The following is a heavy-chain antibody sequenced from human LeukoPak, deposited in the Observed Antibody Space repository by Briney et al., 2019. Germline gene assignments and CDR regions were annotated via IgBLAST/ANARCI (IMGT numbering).Heavy chain of an antibody. D-gene: IGHD5-18*01. CDR2: VGGSGAGT. Sequence: GGSLRLSCAASGFTFSAYAMTWVRQAPGKGLEWVSAVGGSGAGTYYADSVKGRFTISRDNSKNTLNLQMNSLRAEDTAVYYCAKNGGDSYGTGHFDCWGQGAPVTVSS. J-gene: IGHJ4*02. CDR1: GFTFSAYA. V-gene: IGHV3-23*01. CDR3: AKNGGDSYGTGHFDC.